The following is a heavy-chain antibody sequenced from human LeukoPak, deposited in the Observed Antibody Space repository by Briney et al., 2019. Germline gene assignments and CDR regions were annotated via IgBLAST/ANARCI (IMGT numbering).Heavy chain of an antibody. CDR2: IKQDGSEK. Sequence: GGSLRLSCAASGFSCSSYWMSWVRQAPGKGLEWGANIKQDGSEKYYVDSVKGRFTISRDNAKKSLYLQMNSLRAEDTAVYYCARGFTYYYDSSGYYGDYWGQGTLVIVSS. D-gene: IGHD3-22*01. J-gene: IGHJ4*02. CDR1: GFSCSSYW. V-gene: IGHV3-7*01. CDR3: ARGFTYYYDSSGYYGDY.